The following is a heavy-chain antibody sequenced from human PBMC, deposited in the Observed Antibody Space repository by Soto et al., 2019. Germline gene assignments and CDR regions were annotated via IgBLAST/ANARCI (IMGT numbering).Heavy chain of an antibody. J-gene: IGHJ5*02. CDR2: IYYSGST. CDR1: GGSISSSSYY. Sequence: PSETLSLTCTVSGGSISSSSYYWGWIRQPPGKGLEWIGSIYYSGSTYYNPSLKSRVTISVDTSKNQFSLKLSSVTAADTAVYYCARTIVGGSWFDPWGQGTLVTVSS. V-gene: IGHV4-39*07. CDR3: ARTIVGGSWFDP. D-gene: IGHD3-22*01.